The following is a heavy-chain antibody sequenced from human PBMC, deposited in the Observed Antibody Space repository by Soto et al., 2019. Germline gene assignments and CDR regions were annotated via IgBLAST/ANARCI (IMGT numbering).Heavy chain of an antibody. CDR1: GYTFTGYY. D-gene: IGHD6-6*01. J-gene: IGHJ6*02. CDR2: INPNSGGT. CDR3: ARAGVYEYRSSSDSYYYYGMDV. Sequence: ASVKVSCKASGYTFTGYYMHCVRQAPGQGLEWMGWINPNSGGTNYAQKFQGWVTMTRDTSISTAYMELSRLRSDDTAVYYWARAGVYEYRSSSDSYYYYGMDVWGQGTRVTVSS. V-gene: IGHV1-2*04.